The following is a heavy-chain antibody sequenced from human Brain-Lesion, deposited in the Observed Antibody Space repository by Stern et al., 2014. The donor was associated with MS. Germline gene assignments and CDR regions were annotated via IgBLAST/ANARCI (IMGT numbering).Heavy chain of an antibody. CDR1: GYTFTGYY. Sequence: VQLEESGAELKKPGASVKVSCKASGYTFTGYYMHWVRQAPGQGLEWMGWINPKSGGTNYAQKFQGWVTMTRDTSINTAYMELSRLRSDDTAVYYCATYYYDSTGYNDFWGQGTLVTVSS. J-gene: IGHJ4*02. V-gene: IGHV1-2*04. D-gene: IGHD3-22*01. CDR3: ATYYYDSTGYNDF. CDR2: INPKSGGT.